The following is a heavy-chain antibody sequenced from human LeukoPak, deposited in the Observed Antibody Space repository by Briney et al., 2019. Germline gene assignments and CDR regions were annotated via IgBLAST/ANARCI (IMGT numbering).Heavy chain of an antibody. D-gene: IGHD3-22*01. CDR1: GFTFSSYA. CDR3: ARDQGYYDSNGYYYPDY. J-gene: IGHJ4*02. Sequence: GGSLRLSCAASGFTFSSYAMHWVRQAPGKGLEWVAVISYDGSNKYYADSVKGRFTISRDNSKNTLYLQMNSLRAEDTAVYYCARDQGYYDSNGYYYPDYWGQGTLVTVSS. V-gene: IGHV3-30-3*01. CDR2: ISYDGSNK.